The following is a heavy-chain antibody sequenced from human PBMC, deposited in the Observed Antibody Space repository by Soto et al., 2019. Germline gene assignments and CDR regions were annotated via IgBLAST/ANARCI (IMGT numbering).Heavy chain of an antibody. CDR1: GFTFSSYA. D-gene: IGHD5-18*01. CDR3: AKGVSQYTPLALFDY. V-gene: IGHV3-23*01. CDR2: ISGSDGRT. Sequence: EVQLLESGGGLVRPGGSLRLSCAASGFTFSSYAMSWVRQAPGKGLEWVSTISGSDGRTYSTDSVKGRFTISRDNSRNTAYLQMNSLRVEDTALYYCAKGVSQYTPLALFDYWGRGTLVTVSS. J-gene: IGHJ4*01.